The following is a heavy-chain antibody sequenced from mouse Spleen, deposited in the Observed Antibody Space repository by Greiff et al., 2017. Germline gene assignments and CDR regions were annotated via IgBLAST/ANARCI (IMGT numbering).Heavy chain of an antibody. CDR1: GYTFTSYW. V-gene: IGHV1-55*01. J-gene: IGHJ2*01. D-gene: IGHD2-14*01. CDR3: ARLGQGDRYFDY. CDR2: IYPGSGST. Sequence: QVQLQQPGAELVKPGASVKMSCKASGYTFTSYWITWVKQRPGQGLEWIGDIYPGSGSTNYNEKFKSKATLTVDTSSSTAYMQLSSLTSEDSAVYYCARLGQGDRYFDYWGQGTTLTVSS.